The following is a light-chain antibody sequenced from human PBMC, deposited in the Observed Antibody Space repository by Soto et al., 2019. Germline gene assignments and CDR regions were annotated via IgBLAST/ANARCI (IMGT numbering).Light chain of an antibody. J-gene: IGKJ4*01. CDR1: QSVGNY. V-gene: IGKV3-11*01. CDR2: DAS. CDR3: QQRSNWSPLS. Sequence: EIVLTQSPATLSLSPGERATLSCRASQSVGNYLTWYQQKPGQAPRLLIYDASNRATGIPARFSGSGSETDFTLTVSSLEPEDFAVYYCQQRSNWSPLSFGGGTKVEIK.